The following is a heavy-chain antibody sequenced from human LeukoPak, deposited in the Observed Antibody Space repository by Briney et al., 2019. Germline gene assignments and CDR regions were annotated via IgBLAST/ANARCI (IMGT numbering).Heavy chain of an antibody. Sequence: GASVKVSCKASGYTFTSYDINWVRQATGQGLEWMGWMNPNSGNTGYAQKFQGRVTITRNTSISTAYMELSSLRSEDTAVYYCARVSAMRRNWFDPWGQGTLVTVSS. J-gene: IGHJ5*02. V-gene: IGHV1-8*03. CDR3: ARVSAMRRNWFDP. D-gene: IGHD2-2*01. CDR2: MNPNSGNT. CDR1: GYTFTSYD.